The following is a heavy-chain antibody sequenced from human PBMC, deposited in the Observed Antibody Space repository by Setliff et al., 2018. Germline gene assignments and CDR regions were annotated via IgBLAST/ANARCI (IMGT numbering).Heavy chain of an antibody. J-gene: IGHJ4*02. V-gene: IGHV4-38-2*02. CDR1: GYSISNDYF. Sequence: SETLSLTCTVSGYSISNDYFWGWIPQPPGKGLEWIGSIYHSGSTSYYPSLKSRVTISVDTSKNQFSLNLSSVTAADTAVYYCAKHRSYFDYWGQGTLVTVST. CDR3: AKHRSYFDY. CDR2: IYHSGST.